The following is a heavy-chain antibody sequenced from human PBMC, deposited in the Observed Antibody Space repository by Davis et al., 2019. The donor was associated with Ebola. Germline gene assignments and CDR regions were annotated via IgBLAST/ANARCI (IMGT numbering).Heavy chain of an antibody. J-gene: IGHJ4*02. V-gene: IGHV1-8*02. Sequence: ASVKVSCKASGYTFTNYDINWVRQATGQGLEWMGWMNPNSGNTGYAQKFQGRVTMTRDTSISTAYMELSRLRSEDTAVYYCARAGSSGRRFDYWGQGTLVTVSS. CDR3: ARAGSSGRRFDY. CDR2: MNPNSGNT. D-gene: IGHD3-22*01. CDR1: GYTFTNYD.